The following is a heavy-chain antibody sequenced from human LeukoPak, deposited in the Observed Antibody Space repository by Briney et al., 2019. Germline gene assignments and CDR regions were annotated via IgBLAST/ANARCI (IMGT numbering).Heavy chain of an antibody. Sequence: SETLSLTCSVSGGSISTYHWNWIRKLPGKGLEWIGYMQSSGISNYSPSLKSRVTIFVDTSKNQFVLNLSSVTAADTAVYYCARDKQHSYGRYFDHWGQGMLVTVSS. D-gene: IGHD5-18*01. V-gene: IGHV4-59*01. J-gene: IGHJ4*02. CDR1: GGSISTYH. CDR3: ARDKQHSYGRYFDH. CDR2: MQSSGIS.